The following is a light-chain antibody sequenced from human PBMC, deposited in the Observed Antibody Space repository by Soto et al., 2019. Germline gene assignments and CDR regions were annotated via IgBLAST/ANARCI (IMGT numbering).Light chain of an antibody. J-gene: IGKJ5*01. CDR1: QSVSSN. CDR2: DAS. CDR3: QQYIQWPIT. V-gene: IGKV3-15*01. Sequence: EIVMTQSPGTLSVSPGERATLSCRASQSVSSNLAWYQQKPGQAPRLLISDASTRATGIPARFSGSGSGTEFPLTVSSLQSEYFAVYYCQQYIQWPITFGQGTRLENK.